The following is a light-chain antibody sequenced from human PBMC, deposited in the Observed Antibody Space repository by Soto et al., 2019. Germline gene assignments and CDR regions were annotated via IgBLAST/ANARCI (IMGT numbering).Light chain of an antibody. J-gene: IGKJ1*01. CDR2: GAS. CDR1: QSVSSN. V-gene: IGKV3-15*01. CDR3: QQYNNFWT. Sequence: EIVMTQSPATLSVSPGETATLSCRASQSVSSNLAWYRQKPGQAPRLLIYGASTRATDIPARFSGGGSGTEFTLTISSLQSEDFAVYYCQQYNNFWTFGQGTKVEIK.